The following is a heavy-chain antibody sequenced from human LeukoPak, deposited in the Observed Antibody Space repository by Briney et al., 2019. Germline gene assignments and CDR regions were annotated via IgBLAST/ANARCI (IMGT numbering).Heavy chain of an antibody. CDR3: ARAPGYDFWSGYGSDY. CDR2: ISSSSSYI. Sequence: GGSLRLSCAASGFTFSSYSMNWVRQAPGKGLEWVSSISSSSSYIYYADSVKGRSTISRDNAKNSLYLQMNSLRAEDTAVYYCARAPGYDFWSGYGSDYWGQGTLVTVSS. D-gene: IGHD3-3*01. J-gene: IGHJ4*02. CDR1: GFTFSSYS. V-gene: IGHV3-21*01.